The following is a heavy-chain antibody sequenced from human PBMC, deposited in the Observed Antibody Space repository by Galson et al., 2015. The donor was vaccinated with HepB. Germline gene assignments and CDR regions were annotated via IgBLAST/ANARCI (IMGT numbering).Heavy chain of an antibody. Sequence: PALVKPTQTLTLTCTFSGFSLSTSGVGVGWIRQPPGRALEWLALIYWNDDKRYSPSLKSRLTITKDTSKNQVVLTMTNMDPVDTATYYCAHRREEGVTTWWFDPWGQGTLVTVSS. CDR1: GFSLSTSGVG. V-gene: IGHV2-5*01. CDR2: IYWNDDK. J-gene: IGHJ5*02. CDR3: AHRREEGVTTWWFDP. D-gene: IGHD4-17*01.